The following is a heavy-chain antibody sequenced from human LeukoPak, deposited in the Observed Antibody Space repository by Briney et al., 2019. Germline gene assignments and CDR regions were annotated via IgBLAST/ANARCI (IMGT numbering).Heavy chain of an antibody. CDR2: ISESGSYI. CDR3: TRDRGYNSFDY. D-gene: IGHD3-10*01. V-gene: IGHV3-21*01. CDR1: GFTFSSYN. Sequence: PGGSLRLSCAASGFTFSSYNMNWVRQAPGKGLEWVSSISESGSYIYYADSVRGRFTISRDSAKNSLYLQMNSLRAEDTAVYYCTRDRGYNSFDYWGQGTLVTVSS. J-gene: IGHJ4*02.